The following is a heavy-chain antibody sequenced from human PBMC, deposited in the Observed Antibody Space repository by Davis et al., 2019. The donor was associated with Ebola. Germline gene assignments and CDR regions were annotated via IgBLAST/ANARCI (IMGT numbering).Heavy chain of an antibody. J-gene: IGHJ5*02. CDR1: GFTFSSYA. Sequence: GESLKISCAASGFTFSSYAMSWVRQAPGKGLEWVSAISGSGGSTYYADSVKGRFTISRDNSKNTLYLQMNSLRAEDTAVYYCAKDGAGWFDPWGQGTLVTVSS. D-gene: IGHD3-16*01. CDR2: ISGSGGST. V-gene: IGHV3-23*01. CDR3: AKDGAGWFDP.